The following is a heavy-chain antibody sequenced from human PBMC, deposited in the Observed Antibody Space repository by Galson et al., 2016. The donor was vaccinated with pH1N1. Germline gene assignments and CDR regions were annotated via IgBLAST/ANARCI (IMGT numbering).Heavy chain of an antibody. D-gene: IGHD5-12*01. J-gene: IGHJ4*02. CDR3: TRSRGYGFDY. CDR1: GFTFGDYG. V-gene: IGHV3-73*01. Sequence: SLRLSCAASGFTFGDYGMTWVRQASGKGLEWVGRIRSKADSYATAYAASMKGRFTISRDDSKNTTFLQMNSLNTEDTAVYYCTRSRGYGFDYWGQGTLVTVSS. CDR2: IRSKADSYAT.